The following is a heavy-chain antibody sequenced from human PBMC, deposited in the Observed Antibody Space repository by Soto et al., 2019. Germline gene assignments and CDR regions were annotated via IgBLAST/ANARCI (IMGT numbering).Heavy chain of an antibody. V-gene: IGHV1-18*01. CDR1: GYTFTSYG. Sequence: ASVKVSCKASGYTFTSYGISWVRQAPGQGLEWMGWISAYNGNTNYAQKLQGRVTMTTDTSTSTAYMELRSLRSDDTAVYYCARRGLLYYYYYGMDAWGQGTTVTVSS. D-gene: IGHD2-15*01. J-gene: IGHJ6*02. CDR3: ARRGLLYYYYYGMDA. CDR2: ISAYNGNT.